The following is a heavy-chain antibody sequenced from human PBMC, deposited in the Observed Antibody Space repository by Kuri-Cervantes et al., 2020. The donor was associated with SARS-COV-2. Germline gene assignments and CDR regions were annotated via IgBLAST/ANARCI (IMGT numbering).Heavy chain of an antibody. CDR3: ARHATYYYDSSGYYV. CDR2: IYPGDSDT. V-gene: IGHV5-51*01. CDR1: GYSFTSYW. D-gene: IGHD3-22*01. Sequence: KVSCKSSGYSFTSYWIGWVRQMPGKGLEWMGIIYPGDSDTRYSPSFQGQVTISADKSISTAYLQWSSLKASDTAMYYCARHATYYYDSSGYYVWGQGTLVTVSS. J-gene: IGHJ4*02.